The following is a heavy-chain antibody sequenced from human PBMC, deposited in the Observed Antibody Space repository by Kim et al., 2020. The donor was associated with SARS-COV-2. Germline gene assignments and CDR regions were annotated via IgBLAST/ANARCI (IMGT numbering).Heavy chain of an antibody. CDR1: GGSFSGYY. CDR3: ARGRSCSGGSCYPLDY. CDR2: INHSGST. V-gene: IGHV4-34*01. Sequence: SETLSLTCAVYGGSFSGYYWSWIRQPPGKGLEWIGEINHSGSTNYNPSLKSRVTISVDTSKNQFSLKLSSVTAADTAVYYCARGRSCSGGSCYPLDYWGQGTLVTVSS. J-gene: IGHJ4*02. D-gene: IGHD2-15*01.